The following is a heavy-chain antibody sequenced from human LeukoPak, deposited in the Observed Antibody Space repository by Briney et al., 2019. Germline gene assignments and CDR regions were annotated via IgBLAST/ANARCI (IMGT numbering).Heavy chain of an antibody. CDR2: INPNSGGT. Sequence: GASVKVSCKASGYTFTGYYMHWVRQAPGQGLEWMGWINPNSGGTNYAQKFQGRVTITRDTSISTAYMELSRLRSDDTAVYYCARDRYCSSTSCYYEDYWGQGTLVTVSS. J-gene: IGHJ4*02. CDR3: ARDRYCSSTSCYYEDY. V-gene: IGHV1-2*02. CDR1: GYTFTGYY. D-gene: IGHD2-2*01.